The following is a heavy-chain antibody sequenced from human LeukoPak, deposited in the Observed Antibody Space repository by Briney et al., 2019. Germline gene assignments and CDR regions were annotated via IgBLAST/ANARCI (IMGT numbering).Heavy chain of an antibody. D-gene: IGHD2-2*01. CDR1: GFTFSSYS. V-gene: IGHV3-30-3*01. J-gene: IGHJ6*03. CDR2: ISYDGSEK. Sequence: GGSLRLSCAASGFTFSSYSMHWVRQAPGKGLEWVAVISYDGSEKYYADSVKGRFTISRDNSKNTLYLQLNSLRAEDTAVYYCAKESSGSSTSYYYYYMDVWGKGTTVTVSS. CDR3: AKESSGSSTSYYYYYMDV.